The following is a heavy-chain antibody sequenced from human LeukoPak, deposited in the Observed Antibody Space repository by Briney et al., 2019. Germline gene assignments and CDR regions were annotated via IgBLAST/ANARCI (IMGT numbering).Heavy chain of an antibody. Sequence: GGSLRLSCSASGFSFSTYAMNWVRQAPGEGPEWVSAVTASGSTAYYADSVKGRFTTSRDNSKNTFFLHMDNLRAEDTATYYCAKSAYDYYFDHWGHGALVTVSS. J-gene: IGHJ4*01. V-gene: IGHV3-23*01. CDR3: AKSAYDYYFDH. CDR2: VTASGSTA. CDR1: GFSFSTYA. D-gene: IGHD3-22*01.